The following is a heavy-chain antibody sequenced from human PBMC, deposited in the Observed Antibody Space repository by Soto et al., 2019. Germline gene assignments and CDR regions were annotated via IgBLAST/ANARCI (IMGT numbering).Heavy chain of an antibody. D-gene: IGHD6-19*01. CDR1: GVTFSSYA. J-gene: IGHJ4*02. Sequence: EVQLVESGGGLVQPGGSLRLSCAASGVTFSSYAMHWVRQAPGKGLEYVSGISSNGGSTHYANSVKGRFTISRDNSKNTLYLQMGSLRAEDMAVYYCARQWLDSYYFDYWGQGTLVTVSS. V-gene: IGHV3-64*01. CDR2: ISSNGGST. CDR3: ARQWLDSYYFDY.